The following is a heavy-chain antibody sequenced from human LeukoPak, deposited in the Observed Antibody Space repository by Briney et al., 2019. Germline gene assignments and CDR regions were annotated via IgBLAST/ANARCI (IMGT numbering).Heavy chain of an antibody. J-gene: IGHJ4*02. CDR3: ARGYCTNGVCYSIDY. Sequence: SGPTLVKPTQTLTLTCTFSGFSLSTSGVGVGWIRQPPGKALEWLALIYWDDDKRYSPSLKSRLTITKDTSKNQVVLTLTNMDPVDTATYYCARGYCTNGVCYSIDYWGQGTLVTVSS. CDR1: GFSLSTSGVG. CDR2: IYWDDDK. V-gene: IGHV2-5*02. D-gene: IGHD2-8*01.